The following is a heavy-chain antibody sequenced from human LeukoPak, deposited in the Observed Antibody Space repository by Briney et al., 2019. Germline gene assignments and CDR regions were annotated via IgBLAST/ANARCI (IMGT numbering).Heavy chain of an antibody. J-gene: IGHJ3*02. D-gene: IGHD3-10*01. CDR3: ARDTIRGAFDI. V-gene: IGHV3-20*04. CDR1: GFTFDDYG. Sequence: GGSLRLSCAASGFTFDDYGMSWVRQAPGKGLEWVSGINWNGGSTGYADSVKGRFTISRDNSKNTLYLQMNSLRAEDTAVYYCARDTIRGAFDIWGQGTMVTVSS. CDR2: INWNGGST.